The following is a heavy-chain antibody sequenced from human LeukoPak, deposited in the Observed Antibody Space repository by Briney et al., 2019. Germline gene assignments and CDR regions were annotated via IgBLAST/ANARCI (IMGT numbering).Heavy chain of an antibody. D-gene: IGHD6-13*01. Sequence: GGSLRLSCAASGFTFSSYSMNWVRQAPGKGLEWVSSISSSSSYIYYADSVKGRFTISRDNAKNSLYLQMNSLRAEDTAVYYCASGRISIAAAGDAFDIWGQGTMVTVSS. J-gene: IGHJ3*02. V-gene: IGHV3-21*01. CDR1: GFTFSSYS. CDR3: ASGRISIAAAGDAFDI. CDR2: ISSSSSYI.